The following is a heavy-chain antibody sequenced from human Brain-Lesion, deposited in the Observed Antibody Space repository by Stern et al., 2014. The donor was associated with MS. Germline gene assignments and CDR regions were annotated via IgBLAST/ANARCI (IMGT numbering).Heavy chain of an antibody. J-gene: IGHJ2*01. CDR2: ISWNSGGI. D-gene: IGHD2-15*01. V-gene: IGHV3-9*01. CDR1: GFSFNDYT. Sequence: VQLVESGGGLVQPGRSLRLSCAASGFSFNDYTMHWVRQAPGQGLEWVSGISWNSGGIGYADSVQGRFTIFRDNAKNSLYLQMNSLRAEDTAFYFCAKDAWGRGWSHWFFDLWGRGTLVTVSS. CDR3: AKDAWGRGWSHWFFDL.